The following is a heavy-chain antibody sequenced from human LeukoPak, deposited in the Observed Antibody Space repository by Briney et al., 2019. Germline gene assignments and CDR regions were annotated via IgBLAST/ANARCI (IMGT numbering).Heavy chain of an antibody. D-gene: IGHD5-18*01. J-gene: IGHJ4*02. CDR1: GFTFSSYS. V-gene: IGHV3-21*01. CDR2: ISSSSYI. Sequence: GGSLRLSCAASGFTFSSYSMNWVRQAPGKGLEWVSSISSSSYIYYADSVKGRFTISRDNAKNSLYLQMNSLRAEDTAVYYCARAITNYGYIFDYWGQGTLVTVSS. CDR3: ARAITNYGYIFDY.